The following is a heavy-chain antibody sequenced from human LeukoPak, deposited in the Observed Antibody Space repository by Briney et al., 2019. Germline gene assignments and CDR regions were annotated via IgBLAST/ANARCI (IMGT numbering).Heavy chain of an antibody. J-gene: IGHJ4*02. CDR2: INPNSGGT. Sequence: EASVKVSFKASGYTFTGYYMHRVRQAPGQGLEWMGWINPNSGGTNYAQKFQGRVTMTRDTSISTAYMELSRLRSDDTAVYYCARDFGVGLVADYWGQGTLVTVSS. CDR1: GYTFTGYY. D-gene: IGHD3/OR15-3a*01. CDR3: ARDFGVGLVADY. V-gene: IGHV1-2*02.